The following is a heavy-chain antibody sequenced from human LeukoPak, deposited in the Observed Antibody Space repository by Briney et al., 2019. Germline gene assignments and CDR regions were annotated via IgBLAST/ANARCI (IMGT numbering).Heavy chain of an antibody. CDR1: GGSISSSSYY. Sequence: SETLSLTCTVSGGSISSSSYYWGWIRQPPGKGLEWIGSIYYSGSTYYNPSLKSRVTISVDTSKNQFSLKLSSVTAADTAMYYCAGGDDAFDIWGQGTMVTVSS. CDR2: IYYSGST. CDR3: AGGDDAFDI. J-gene: IGHJ3*02. V-gene: IGHV4-39*07. D-gene: IGHD3-16*01.